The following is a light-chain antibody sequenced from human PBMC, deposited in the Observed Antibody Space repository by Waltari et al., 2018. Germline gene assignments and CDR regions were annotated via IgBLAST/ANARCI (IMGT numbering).Light chain of an antibody. V-gene: IGLV3-21*01. Sequence: SYVLTQPPSVSVAPGKTAAITWGGKAIGSHTLQWYQQKPDPAPLVVMSHDTDRPSGIPERFSGSNSGNTAILTINRVEAGDEADYYCQVWDSTSEHVVFGGGTKLIVL. CDR2: HDT. J-gene: IGLJ3*02. CDR1: AIGSHT. CDR3: QVWDSTSEHVV.